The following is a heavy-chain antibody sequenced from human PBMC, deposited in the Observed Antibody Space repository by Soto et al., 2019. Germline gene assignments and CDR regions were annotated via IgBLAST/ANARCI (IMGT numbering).Heavy chain of an antibody. Sequence: QITLKESGPTLVKPTQTLTLTCTFSGFSLSTSGVGVGWIRQPPGKALEWLALIYWDDDKRYSPSLKSRRTIPQHTSKHQVVLTMTNMDPVDTATYYCAHRRRRHRYYYSGMDVWGQGTTVTVSS. V-gene: IGHV2-5*02. CDR3: AHRRRRHRYYYSGMDV. CDR2: IYWDDDK. J-gene: IGHJ6*02. CDR1: GFSLSTSGVG.